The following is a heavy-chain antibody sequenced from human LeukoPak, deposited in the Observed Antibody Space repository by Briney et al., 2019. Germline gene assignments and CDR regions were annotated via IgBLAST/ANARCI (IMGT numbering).Heavy chain of an antibody. Sequence: GESLKISCKISGNILTNNWIGWVRPVPGEGLEWMGLIYPGYSDAQYSPSFQGQVTLSVDASISTAYLQLSGLRASDTAIYYCVRFALSSSLDHWGQGTLVTVSS. J-gene: IGHJ5*02. CDR1: GNILTNNW. CDR2: IYPGYSDA. CDR3: VRFALSSSLDH. V-gene: IGHV5-51*01. D-gene: IGHD6-13*01.